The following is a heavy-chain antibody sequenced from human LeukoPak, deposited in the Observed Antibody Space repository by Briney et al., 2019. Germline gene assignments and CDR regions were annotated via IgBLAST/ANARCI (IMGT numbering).Heavy chain of an antibody. D-gene: IGHD2-15*01. CDR1: GSSISTYSYF. Sequence: SETLSLTCTVSGSSISTYSYFWRWIRQPPGKGLEWIGSIYYSGNTYYNPSLKSRVTISVDTSKSQFSLKLSSVAAAATVVCSRARHGRSSGGSCFVNFDYWGQGSLVTVSS. CDR2: IYYSGNT. V-gene: IGHV4-39*01. J-gene: IGHJ4*02. CDR3: ARHGRSSGGSCFVNFDY.